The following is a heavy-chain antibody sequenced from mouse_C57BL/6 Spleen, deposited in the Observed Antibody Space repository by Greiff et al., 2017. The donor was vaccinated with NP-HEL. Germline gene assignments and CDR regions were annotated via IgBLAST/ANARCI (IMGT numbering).Heavy chain of an antibody. CDR2: ISDGGSYT. V-gene: IGHV5-4*01. D-gene: IGHD2-2*01. CDR3: ARDLRGLQGGYAMDY. CDR1: GFTFSRYA. J-gene: IGHJ4*01. Sequence: EVQGVESGGGLVKPGGSLKLSCAASGFTFSRYAMSWVRQTPEKRLEWVATISDGGSYTYYPDNVKGRFTISRDNAKTNRYLQMSHLKSEDTAMYYSARDLRGLQGGYAMDYWGQGTSVTVSS.